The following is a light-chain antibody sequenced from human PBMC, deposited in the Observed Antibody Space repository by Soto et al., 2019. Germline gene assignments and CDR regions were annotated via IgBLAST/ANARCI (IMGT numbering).Light chain of an antibody. CDR2: GES. Sequence: ETVMTQSPATLSVSPGERATLSCRASQSININVAWYQQKPGQAPRLLIYGESARATGIPARFSGTGSGTEFTLTISSLQPEDFAVYYCQQDNNWPWTFGQGTKVEIK. J-gene: IGKJ1*01. CDR1: QSININ. V-gene: IGKV3-15*01. CDR3: QQDNNWPWT.